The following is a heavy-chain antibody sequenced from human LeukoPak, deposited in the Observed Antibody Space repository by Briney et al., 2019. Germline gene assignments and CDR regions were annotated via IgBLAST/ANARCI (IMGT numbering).Heavy chain of an antibody. CDR1: GGSISSSSYY. D-gene: IGHD3-10*01. CDR3: ARDTVVLWFGELSPPNYFDY. J-gene: IGHJ4*02. V-gene: IGHV4-39*07. Sequence: SETLSLTCTLSGGSISSSSYYWGWIRQPPGKGLEWIGCVYYSGSTYYNPSLKSRVTISVDTSKNQFSLKLSSVTAADTAVYYCARDTVVLWFGELSPPNYFDYWGQGTLVTVSS. CDR2: VYYSGST.